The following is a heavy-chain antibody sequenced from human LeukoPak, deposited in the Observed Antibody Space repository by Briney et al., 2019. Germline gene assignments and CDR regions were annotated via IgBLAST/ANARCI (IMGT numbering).Heavy chain of an antibody. Sequence: PGGSLRLSCAASGFTFSSYGMSWVRQAPGKGLEWVSAISGSGGSTYYADSVKGRFTISRDNSKNTLYLQMNSLRAEDTAVYYCAKASYDYGDYVPFDYWGQGTLVTVSS. CDR2: ISGSGGST. CDR1: GFTFSSYG. J-gene: IGHJ4*02. V-gene: IGHV3-23*01. CDR3: AKASYDYGDYVPFDY. D-gene: IGHD4-17*01.